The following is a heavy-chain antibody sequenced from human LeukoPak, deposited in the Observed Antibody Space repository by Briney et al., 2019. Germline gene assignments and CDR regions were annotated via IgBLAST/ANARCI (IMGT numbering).Heavy chain of an antibody. CDR2: IKQDGREV. CDR1: GFTFTKYS. V-gene: IGHV3-7*01. CDR3: VRDWGGPDDY. D-gene: IGHD3-16*01. J-gene: IGHJ4*02. Sequence: PGGSLRLSCVGSGFTFTKYSMNWVRQAPGKGLEWVANIKQDGREVNYVGSVKGRFTISRDNAKNSVYLQMNSLRDEDTAVYYCVRDWGGPDDYWGQGALVTVSS.